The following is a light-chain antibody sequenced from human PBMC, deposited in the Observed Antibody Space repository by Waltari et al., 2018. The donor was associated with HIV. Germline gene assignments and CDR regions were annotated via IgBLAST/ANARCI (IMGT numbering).Light chain of an antibody. CDR3: QQFYSVPYT. Sequence: DVVVTQSPHSLTVSVGERATLNCKSSQNLLYNSNKKNYLAWYQQKPGQRPKLLIYWASTRASGVPDRFSGSGSGTDFTLTISSLQTEDVAIYYCQQFYSVPYTFGQWTKLEIK. CDR2: WAS. CDR1: QNLLYNSNKKNY. V-gene: IGKV4-1*01. J-gene: IGKJ2*01.